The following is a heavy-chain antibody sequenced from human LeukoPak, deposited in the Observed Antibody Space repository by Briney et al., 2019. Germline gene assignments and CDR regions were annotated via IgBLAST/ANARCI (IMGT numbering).Heavy chain of an antibody. CDR2: ISAYNGNT. V-gene: IGHV1-18*01. Sequence: ASVKVSCKASGYTFTSYGISWVRQAPGQGLEWMGWISAYNGNTNYAQKLQGRVTMTTDTSTSTAYMELRSLRSDDTAVYYCARVAPLCYYGSGSYYTPNWFDPWGQGTLVTVSS. J-gene: IGHJ5*02. D-gene: IGHD3-10*01. CDR1: GYTFTSYG. CDR3: ARVAPLCYYGSGSYYTPNWFDP.